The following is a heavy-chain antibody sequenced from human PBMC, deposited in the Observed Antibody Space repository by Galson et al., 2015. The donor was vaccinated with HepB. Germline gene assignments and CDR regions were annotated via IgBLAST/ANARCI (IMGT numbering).Heavy chain of an antibody. CDR1: GFTFSNYW. CDR2: INQDGNER. Sequence: SLRLSCAVSGFTFSNYWMSWVRQAPGKGLEWVANINQDGNERYYVDSMKGRFTISRDNAKNLLYLQMNSLRAEDTAVYYCARAYSSGWNYWGQGTLVTVSS. J-gene: IGHJ4*02. CDR3: ARAYSSGWNY. D-gene: IGHD6-19*01. V-gene: IGHV3-7*03.